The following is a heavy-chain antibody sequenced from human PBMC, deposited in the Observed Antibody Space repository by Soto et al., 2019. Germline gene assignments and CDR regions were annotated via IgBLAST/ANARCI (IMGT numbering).Heavy chain of an antibody. Sequence: ASVKVSCKASGYTFTGYYMHWVRQAPGQGLEWMGWINPNSGGTNYAQKFQGWVTMTRDTSISTAYMELSRLRSDDTAVYYCARSESVIAAAGTPRTYYFDYWGQGTLVTVSS. D-gene: IGHD6-13*01. J-gene: IGHJ4*02. CDR3: ARSESVIAAAGTPRTYYFDY. V-gene: IGHV1-2*04. CDR1: GYTFTGYY. CDR2: INPNSGGT.